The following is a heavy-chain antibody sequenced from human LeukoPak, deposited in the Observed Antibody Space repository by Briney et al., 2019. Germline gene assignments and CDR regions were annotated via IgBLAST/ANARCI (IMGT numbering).Heavy chain of an antibody. V-gene: IGHV4-31*03. CDR3: ARGRYSYGTSDYYYYGMDV. D-gene: IGHD5-18*01. Sequence: SETLSLTCTVSGGSISSGGYYWSWIRQHPGKGLEWIGYIYYSGSTYYNPSLKSRVTISVDTSKNQFSLKLSSVTAADTAVYYCARGRYSYGTSDYYYYGMDVWGQGTTVTVSS. CDR2: IYYSGST. J-gene: IGHJ6*02. CDR1: GGSISSGGYY.